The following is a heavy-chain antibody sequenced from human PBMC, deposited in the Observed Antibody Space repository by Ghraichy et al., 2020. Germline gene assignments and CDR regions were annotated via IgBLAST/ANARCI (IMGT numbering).Heavy chain of an antibody. Sequence: GEPLNISCATTTSGFTVSRNHMSWVRQAPGKGLEWVSGIYSGGSTYYADSVKGRFTISRDNSKNTLYLQMNSLRVEDTAAYYCARDRVWVTTPGGFDIWGQGTVVTVSP. V-gene: IGHV3-66*01. CDR2: IYSGGST. J-gene: IGHJ3*02. CDR3: ARDRVWVTTPGGFDI. D-gene: IGHD4-17*01. CDR1: GFTVSRNH.